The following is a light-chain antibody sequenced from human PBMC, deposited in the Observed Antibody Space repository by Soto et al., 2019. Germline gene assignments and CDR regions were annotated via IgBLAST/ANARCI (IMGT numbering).Light chain of an antibody. CDR2: AAS. Sequence: DIQMTQSPSSLSASVVDRVTITCRASQSISSYLNWYQQKPGKAPKLLIYAASSLQSGVPSRFSGSGSGTDFTLTISRLEPEDFAVYYCQRYGSFGQGTKVDIK. CDR3: QRYGS. CDR1: QSISSY. J-gene: IGKJ1*01. V-gene: IGKV1-39*02.